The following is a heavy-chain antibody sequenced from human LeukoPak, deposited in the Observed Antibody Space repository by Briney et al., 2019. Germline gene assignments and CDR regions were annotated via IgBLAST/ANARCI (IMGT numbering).Heavy chain of an antibody. V-gene: IGHV3-30*18. CDR2: ISYDGSNK. Sequence: GGSLRLSCAASGFTFSSYGMHWVRQAPGKGLEWVAVISYDGSNKYYAESVKGRFSISRDNSNNTLYLQMNSLRAEDTAVYYCAKDSIPSSWSFATDAWGQGTMVTVSS. CDR3: AKDSIPSSWSFATDA. J-gene: IGHJ3*01. D-gene: IGHD6-13*01. CDR1: GFTFSSYG.